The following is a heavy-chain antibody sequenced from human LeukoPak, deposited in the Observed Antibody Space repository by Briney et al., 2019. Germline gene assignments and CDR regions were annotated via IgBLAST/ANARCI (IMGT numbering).Heavy chain of an antibody. D-gene: IGHD6-6*01. CDR3: ARAYSSSSATLGY. CDR1: GGSISSYY. V-gene: IGHV4-59*01. J-gene: IGHJ4*02. CDR2: IYYTGKT. Sequence: SETLSLTCTVSGGSISSYYWSWLRQPPGRGLEWIAYIYYTGKTNYNPSLKSRVSISVDASKNQFSLRLNSVTAADTAIYYCARAYSSSSATLGYWGQGTLVTVSS.